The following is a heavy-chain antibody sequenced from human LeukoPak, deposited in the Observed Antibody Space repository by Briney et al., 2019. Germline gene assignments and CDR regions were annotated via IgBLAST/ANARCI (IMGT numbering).Heavy chain of an antibody. CDR1: GESFNRYY. CDR2: IDHRGDT. CDR3: ARGPTISGTGYFDY. D-gene: IGHD1-7*01. J-gene: IGHJ4*03. V-gene: IGHV4-34*01. Sequence: PSETLSLTCAVYGESFNRYYWSWIRQSPGKGLEWIAEIDHRGDTNYNPSVKGRVINSIDTSKNQFSLKVKSVTATDTAVYYCARGPTISGTGYFDYWGQGTLVTVSS.